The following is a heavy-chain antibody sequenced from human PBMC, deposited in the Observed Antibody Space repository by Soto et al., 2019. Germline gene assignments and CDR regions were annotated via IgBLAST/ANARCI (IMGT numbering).Heavy chain of an antibody. CDR2: ISGNGGT. V-gene: IGHV3-23*01. CDR1: GFTFRVYA. D-gene: IGHD3-22*01. CDR3: AKDAPGSGWLSDY. J-gene: IGHJ4*02. Sequence: GGSLRLSCAASGFTFRVYAMSWVRQAPGKGLEWVSTISGNGGTSYADFVRGRFTISRDNSKNTLYLQMNSLRAEDTATYYCAKDAPGSGWLSDYWGQGTRVTVSS.